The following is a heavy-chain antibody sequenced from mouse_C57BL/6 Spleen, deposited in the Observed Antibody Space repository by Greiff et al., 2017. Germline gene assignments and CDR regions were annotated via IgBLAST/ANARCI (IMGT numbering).Heavy chain of an antibody. CDR2: IDPSDSYT. D-gene: IGHD1-3*01. Sequence: QVQLQQPGAELVKPGASVKLSCKASGYTFTSYWMQWVKQRPGQGLEWIGEIDPSDSYTNYNQKFKGKATLTVDTSSSTAYMQLSSLASEDSAVYYCARYNWFDYWGQGTLVTVSA. CDR1: GYTFTSYW. J-gene: IGHJ3*01. V-gene: IGHV1-50*01. CDR3: ARYNWFDY.